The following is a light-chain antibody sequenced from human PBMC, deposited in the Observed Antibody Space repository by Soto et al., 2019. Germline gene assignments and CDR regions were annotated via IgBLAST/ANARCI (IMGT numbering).Light chain of an antibody. V-gene: IGLV2-8*01. CDR3: SSYAGSDYVI. J-gene: IGLJ2*01. Sequence: QSVLTQPPSASGSPGQSVTLSCTGTSSNVGGYNYVSWYQQYPGKAPKLMIYEVTKRPSGVPDRFSGSNSGNTASLTVSGLQADDEADYYCSSYAGSDYVIFGGGTKLTVL. CDR2: EVT. CDR1: SSNVGGYNY.